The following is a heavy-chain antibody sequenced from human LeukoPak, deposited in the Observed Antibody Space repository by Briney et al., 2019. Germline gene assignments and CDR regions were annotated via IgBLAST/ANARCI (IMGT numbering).Heavy chain of an antibody. CDR1: GYTFTGYY. V-gene: IGHV1-2*02. J-gene: IGHJ4*02. CDR2: INPNSGGT. D-gene: IGHD3-3*01. Sequence: GASVKVSCKASGYTFTGYYMHWARQAPGQGLEWMGWINPNSGGTNYAQKFQGRVTMTRDTSISTAYMELSRLRSDDTAVYYCARDGDYDFWSGPPSRWGQGTLVTVSS. CDR3: ARDGDYDFWSGPPSR.